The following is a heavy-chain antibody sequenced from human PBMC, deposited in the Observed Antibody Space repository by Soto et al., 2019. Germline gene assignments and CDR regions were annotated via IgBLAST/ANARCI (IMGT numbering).Heavy chain of an antibody. Sequence: GESLKISCKGSGYSFTSYWIGWVRQMPGKGLEWMGIIYPGDSDTRYSPSFQGQVTISADKSISTAYLQWSSLKASDTAMYYCATNTGSYDYVWGSQSGYACDIWGQGTRVTVSS. J-gene: IGHJ3*02. CDR3: ATNTGSYDYVWGSQSGYACDI. V-gene: IGHV5-51*01. D-gene: IGHD3-16*01. CDR2: IYPGDSDT. CDR1: GYSFTSYW.